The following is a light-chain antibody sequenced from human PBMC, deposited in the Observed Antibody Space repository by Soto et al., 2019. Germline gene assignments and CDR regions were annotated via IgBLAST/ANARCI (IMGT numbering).Light chain of an antibody. V-gene: IGKV1-5*01. J-gene: IGKJ1*01. CDR3: QKYNAIPRT. CDR2: GAS. CDR1: DTIEVW. Sequence: DIHMTQSPSTLSASVGDRVNITCRANDTIEVWLAWYQQKAGKAPKLLIYGASILEGGVPSRFSGDVSGSEFIFTITSRQTHDFADYYFQKYNAIPRTFGPRTRVEVK.